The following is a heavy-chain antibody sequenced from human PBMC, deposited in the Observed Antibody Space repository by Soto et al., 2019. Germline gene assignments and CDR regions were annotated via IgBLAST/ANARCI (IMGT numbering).Heavy chain of an antibody. D-gene: IGHD3-3*01. CDR1: GFTLSSYA. Sequence: EVQMLESGGGLVQPGGSLRLSCAASGFTLSSYALSWVRQAPGKELEWVSGISGSGDFTFDADSVRGRFTISRDNSMYTLYLQMNSLRVEDTAVYYCVRGPTIFGVGVDAFDIWGQGTMATVSS. CDR2: ISGSGDFT. V-gene: IGHV3-23*01. J-gene: IGHJ3*02. CDR3: VRGPTIFGVGVDAFDI.